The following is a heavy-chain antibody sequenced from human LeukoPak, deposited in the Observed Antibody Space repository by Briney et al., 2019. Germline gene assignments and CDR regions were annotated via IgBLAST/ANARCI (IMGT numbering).Heavy chain of an antibody. Sequence: SETLSLTCIVAGGSISSYYWSWLRQLPGKGLEGIGYIYYSGSTNYNPSLKSRVTISVDTSKNQFSLKLSSVTAADTAVYYCARGLMMAVAGRGEFHYWGQGTLVTVSS. CDR2: IYYSGST. CDR3: ARGLMMAVAGRGEFHY. CDR1: GGSISSYY. D-gene: IGHD6-13*01. V-gene: IGHV4-59*01. J-gene: IGHJ4*02.